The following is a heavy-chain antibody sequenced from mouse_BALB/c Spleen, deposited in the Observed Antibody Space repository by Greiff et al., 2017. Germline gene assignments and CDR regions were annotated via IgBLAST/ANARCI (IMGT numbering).Heavy chain of an antibody. CDR1: GYTFTSYW. D-gene: IGHD3-3*01. Sequence: QQSCKASGYTFTSYWMHWVKQRPGQGLEWIGEINPSNGRTNYNEKFKSKATLTVDKSSSTAYMQLSSLTSEDSAVYYCAREGPFAYWGQGTLVTVSA. CDR3: AREGPFAY. V-gene: IGHV1S81*02. CDR2: INPSNGRT. J-gene: IGHJ3*01.